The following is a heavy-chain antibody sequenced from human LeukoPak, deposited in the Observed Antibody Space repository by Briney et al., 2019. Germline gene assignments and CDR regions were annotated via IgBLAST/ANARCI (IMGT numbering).Heavy chain of an antibody. CDR1: GFTFSSYA. V-gene: IGHV3-23*01. Sequence: GGSLRPSCAASGFTFSSYAMSWVRQAPGKGLEWVSAIGGGGNGFTTYYGEFMKGRFTISRDNSKNTLYLQMNSLRAEDTAVYYCARDLVRFGGWYDHWGQGTLVTVSS. CDR3: ARDLVRFGGWYDH. D-gene: IGHD2-15*01. CDR2: IGGGGNGFTT. J-gene: IGHJ5*02.